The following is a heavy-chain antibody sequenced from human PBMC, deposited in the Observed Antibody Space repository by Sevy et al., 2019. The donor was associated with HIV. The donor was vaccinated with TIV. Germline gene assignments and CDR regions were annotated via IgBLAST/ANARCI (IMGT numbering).Heavy chain of an antibody. Sequence: GGSLRLSCTVSGFIFNNKGMHWVRQAPGRGLEWVEAKFSDGTTKYYGDSVKGRFTISRDNSKNALFLQMNSLRVDDTALYYCARESGSDWYLDSWGQGTLVTVSS. CDR1: GFIFNNKG. V-gene: IGHV3-30*12. CDR3: ARESGSDWYLDS. CDR2: KFSDGTTK. J-gene: IGHJ4*02. D-gene: IGHD2-21*02.